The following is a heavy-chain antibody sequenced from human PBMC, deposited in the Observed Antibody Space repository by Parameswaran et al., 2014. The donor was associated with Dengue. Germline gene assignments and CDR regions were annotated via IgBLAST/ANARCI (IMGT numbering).Heavy chain of an antibody. V-gene: IGHV3-30*18. J-gene: IGHJ6*02. CDR2: ISYDGSNK. D-gene: IGHD6-6*01. Sequence: VRQAPGKGLEWVAVISYDGSNKYYADSVKGRFTISRDNSKNTLYLQMNSLRAEDTAVYYCAKVADSSSYGMDVWGQGTTVTVSS. CDR3: AKVADSSSYGMDV.